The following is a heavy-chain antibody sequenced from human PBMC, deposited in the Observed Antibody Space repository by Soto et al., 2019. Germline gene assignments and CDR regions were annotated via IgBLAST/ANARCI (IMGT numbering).Heavy chain of an antibody. V-gene: IGHV3-33*01. CDR1: GFTFSSYG. CDR2: IWYDGSNK. CDR3: ARDLSGDYGALDT. D-gene: IGHD4-17*01. Sequence: GGSLRLSCAPSGFTFSSYGMHWARQAPGKGLEWVAVIWYDGSNKVYADSVKGRFTISRDISKNTLYLQMNSLRAEDTAVYYCARDLSGDYGALDTWGQGTMVTVSS. J-gene: IGHJ3*02.